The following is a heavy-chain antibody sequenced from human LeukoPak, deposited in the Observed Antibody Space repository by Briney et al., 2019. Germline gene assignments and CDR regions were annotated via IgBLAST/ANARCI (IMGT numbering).Heavy chain of an antibody. CDR2: IRYDGIIQ. CDR1: GFSFSSYG. V-gene: IGHV3-33*01. CDR3: ARDIYESNFYYYDY. J-gene: IGHJ4*02. D-gene: IGHD3-22*01. Sequence: GRSLRLSCAASGFSFSSYGMHWVRQAPGKGLEWVARIRYDGIIQYYADFVKGRFTISRDNPKNTLYLQMNSLRAEDTALYYCARDIYESNFYYYDYWGQGTLVTVSS.